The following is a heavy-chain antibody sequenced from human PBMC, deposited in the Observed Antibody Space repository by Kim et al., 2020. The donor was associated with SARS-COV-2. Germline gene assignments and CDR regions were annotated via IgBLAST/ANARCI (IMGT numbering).Heavy chain of an antibody. J-gene: IGHJ5*02. V-gene: IGHV3-7*01. D-gene: IGHD2-21*01. CDR3: TSGHYSA. CDR2: DGSAE. Sequence: DGSAENYVDSVKCRFIISRDNARNSFFLQMTSLRSEDTAVYFCTSGHYSAWGQGTLVTVST.